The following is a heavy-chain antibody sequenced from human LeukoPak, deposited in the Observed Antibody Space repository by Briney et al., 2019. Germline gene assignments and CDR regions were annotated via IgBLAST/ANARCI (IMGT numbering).Heavy chain of an antibody. J-gene: IGHJ4*02. CDR3: ARHDTHDSSGYHPLDY. CDR2: IYYSGST. D-gene: IGHD3-22*01. Sequence: SETLSLTCTVSGGSISSYYWSWIRQPPGKGLEWIGYIYYSGSTNYNPSLKSRVTISVDTSKNQFSLKLSSVTAADTAVYYCARHDTHDSSGYHPLDYWGQGTLVTVFS. V-gene: IGHV4-59*08. CDR1: GGSISSYY.